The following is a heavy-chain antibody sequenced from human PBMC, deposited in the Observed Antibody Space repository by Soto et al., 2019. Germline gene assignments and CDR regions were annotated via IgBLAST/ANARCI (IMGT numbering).Heavy chain of an antibody. J-gene: IGHJ6*02. CDR3: ATVEKDYYYYGMDV. CDR1: GYTFSDNG. CDR2: IGVYNGNT. V-gene: IGHV1-18*01. Sequence: ASVKVSCKPSGYTFSDNGITWVRQAPGQGLEWMGWIGVYNGNTQYAQKFQGRLTMTEDTSTNTAYMELRSLRSEDTAVYYCATVEKDYYYYGMDVWGQGTTVTLSS.